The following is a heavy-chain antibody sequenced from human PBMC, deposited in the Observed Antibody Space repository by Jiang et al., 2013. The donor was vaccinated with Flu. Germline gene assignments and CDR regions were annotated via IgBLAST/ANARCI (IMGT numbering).Heavy chain of an antibody. CDR2: IYPGDSDT. D-gene: IGHD3-22*01. Sequence: GAEVKKPGESLRISCKGSGYSFTSYWIGWVRQMPGKGLEWMGIIYPGDSDTRYSPSFQGQVTISADKSISTAYLQWSSLKASDTAMYYCARLRNYYDSSGYYHDVDYWGQGTLVTVSS. CDR3: ARLRNYYDSSGYYHDVDY. V-gene: IGHV5-51*01. J-gene: IGHJ4*02. CDR1: GYSFTSYW.